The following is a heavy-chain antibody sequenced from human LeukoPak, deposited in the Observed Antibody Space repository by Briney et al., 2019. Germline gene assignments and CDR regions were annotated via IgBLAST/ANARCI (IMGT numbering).Heavy chain of an antibody. Sequence: SGGSLRLSCAASGFTFSSVSMYCVRQAPGEGLEWVAYIGYTGTNTYYADSVKGRFTISRDNSKNTVHLQMNSLRAADTALYSCARDRTGKCYIAYWGQGTLVTVSS. J-gene: IGHJ4*02. CDR1: GFTFSSVS. CDR3: ARDRTGKCYIAY. V-gene: IGHV3-30*02. CDR2: IGYTGTNT. D-gene: IGHD2-8*02.